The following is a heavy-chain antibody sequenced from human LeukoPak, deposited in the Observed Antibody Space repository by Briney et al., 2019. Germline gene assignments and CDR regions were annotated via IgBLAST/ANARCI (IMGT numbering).Heavy chain of an antibody. J-gene: IGHJ6*02. V-gene: IGHV4-39*01. CDR1: GGSISSSSYY. Sequence: PSETLSLTCTVSGGSISSSSYYWGWIRQPPGKGLEWIGSIYYSGSTYYNPSLKSRVTISVDTSKNQFSLKLSSVTAADTAVYYCASRQKYYYGMDVWGQGTTVTVSS. CDR3: ASRQKYYYGMDV. CDR2: IYYSGST.